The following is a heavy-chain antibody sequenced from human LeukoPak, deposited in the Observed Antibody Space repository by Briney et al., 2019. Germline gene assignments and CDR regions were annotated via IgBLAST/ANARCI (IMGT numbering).Heavy chain of an antibody. CDR3: ARGGTPFDF. J-gene: IGHJ4*02. V-gene: IGHV3-7*01. D-gene: IGHD5-12*01. CDR1: GFTFSSYG. CDR2: TKQDGSEK. Sequence: GGSLRLSCAASGFTFSSYGMSWVRQAPGKGLEWVANTKQDGSEKYYVDSVKGRFTISRDNAKKSLFLQMNSLRADDTAVYYSARGGTPFDFWGQGTLVTVSS.